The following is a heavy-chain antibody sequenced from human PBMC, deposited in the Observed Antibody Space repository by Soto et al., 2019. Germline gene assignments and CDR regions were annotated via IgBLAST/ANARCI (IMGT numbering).Heavy chain of an antibody. Sequence: QVQLVQSGAEVKKPGSSVKVSCKASGGTFSSYAINWVRQAPGQGLEWMGGIIPIFGTADYAQKFQGRVTITADQSTSTAYLELSSLRSEDTAVYYCAQCLLGVNYYYGMDVWGQGTTVTVSS. CDR3: AQCLLGVNYYYGMDV. CDR1: GGTFSSYA. D-gene: IGHD3-16*01. J-gene: IGHJ6*02. CDR2: IIPIFGTA. V-gene: IGHV1-69*12.